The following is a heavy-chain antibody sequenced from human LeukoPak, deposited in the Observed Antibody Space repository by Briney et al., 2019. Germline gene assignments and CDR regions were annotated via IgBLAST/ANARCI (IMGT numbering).Heavy chain of an antibody. V-gene: IGHV3-23*01. CDR3: GKKTSGGSPLRTFFDY. Sequence: GGSLRLPCRASGFTFSNYAMSWVRQAPGKGLEWVSTISGSGVSTYYADSFKGRFTISRDNSNNTLYLQMNSLRAEDTAIYYCGKKTSGGSPLRTFFDYWGQGTLVTVSS. D-gene: IGHD2-15*01. CDR1: GFTFSNYA. CDR2: ISGSGVST. J-gene: IGHJ4*02.